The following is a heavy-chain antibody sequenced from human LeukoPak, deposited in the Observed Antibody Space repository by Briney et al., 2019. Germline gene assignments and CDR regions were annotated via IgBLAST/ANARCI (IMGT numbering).Heavy chain of an antibody. V-gene: IGHV3-7*01. CDR1: GLTFSNYW. Sequence: QPGGSLRLSCAASGLTFSNYWMTWVRQAPGKGLVWVAHINQDGSKEYYMDSVKARFTISRDNAKNSLSLQMNSLRAEDTAVYYCVRDGGVSGYDLLDYWGQGTLVTVSS. J-gene: IGHJ4*02. CDR2: INQDGSKE. D-gene: IGHD5-12*01. CDR3: VRDGGVSGYDLLDY.